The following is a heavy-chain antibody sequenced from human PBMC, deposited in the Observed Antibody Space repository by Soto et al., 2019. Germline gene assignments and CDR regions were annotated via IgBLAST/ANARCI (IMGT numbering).Heavy chain of an antibody. CDR3: ARENSRIAPRLFQH. CDR1: GFIFSDYA. CDR2: ISLDGGNQ. J-gene: IGHJ1*01. Sequence: SLRLSCVASGFIFSDYAMHWARQAPGKGLVWVALISLDGGNQYYSESAKGRFTISRDNSKNTLYLQMNDLRPDDTALYYCARENSRIAPRLFQHWGHGSLVTVSS. D-gene: IGHD6-6*01. V-gene: IGHV3-30-3*01.